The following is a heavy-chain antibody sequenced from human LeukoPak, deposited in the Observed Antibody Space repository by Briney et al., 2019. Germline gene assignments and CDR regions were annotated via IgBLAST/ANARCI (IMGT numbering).Heavy chain of an antibody. J-gene: IGHJ4*02. CDR3: ARDPSTIAVAGLDY. CDR2: VSVSGDTA. Sequence: PGGSLRLSCVASGFTFSSYAMNWVRQAPGKGLEWVSVVSVSGDTAYFADSVKGRFTISRDNSKNTLYLQMNSLRAEDTAVYYCARDPSTIAVAGLDYWGQGTLVTVSS. V-gene: IGHV3-23*01. D-gene: IGHD6-19*01. CDR1: GFTFSSYA.